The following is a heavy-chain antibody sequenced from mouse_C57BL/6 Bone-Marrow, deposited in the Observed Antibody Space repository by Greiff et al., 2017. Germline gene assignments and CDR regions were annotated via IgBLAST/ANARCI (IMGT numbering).Heavy chain of an antibody. J-gene: IGHJ1*03. D-gene: IGHD1-1*01. CDR1: GYTFTEYT. CDR3: ARHEDRLYYGSWYFDV. Sequence: QVQLKQSGAELVKPGASVKLSCKASGYTFTEYTIHWVKQRSGQGLEWIGWFYPGSGSIKYNEKFKDKATLTADKSSSTVYMELSRLTSEDSAVYFCARHEDRLYYGSWYFDVWGTGTTVTVSS. V-gene: IGHV1-62-2*01. CDR2: FYPGSGSI.